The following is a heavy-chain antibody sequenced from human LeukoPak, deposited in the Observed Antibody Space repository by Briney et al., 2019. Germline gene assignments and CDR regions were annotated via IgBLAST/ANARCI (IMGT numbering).Heavy chain of an antibody. CDR3: ARRPITMVRGVIIFGIGYFDY. J-gene: IGHJ4*02. Sequence: SETLSLTCAVYGGSSSGYYWRWVRQPPGKGGGGVGEINHSGSTNYNPSLKSRVTISVDTSKNQFSLKLSSVTAADTAVYYCARRPITMVRGVIIFGIGYFDYWGQGTLVTVSS. CDR2: INHSGST. CDR1: GGSSSGYY. D-gene: IGHD3-10*01. V-gene: IGHV4-34*01.